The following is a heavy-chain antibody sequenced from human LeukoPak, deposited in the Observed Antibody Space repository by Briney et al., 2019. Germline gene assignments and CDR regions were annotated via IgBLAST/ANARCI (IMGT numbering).Heavy chain of an antibody. Sequence: GSSVKVSCKASGGTFSSYAISWVRQAPGQGLEWMGRIIPIFGTANYAQKFQGRVTITTDESTSTAYMELSSLRSEDTAVYYCARDEGCSGGSCYFSRATLLSNWGQGTLVTVSS. CDR1: GGTFSSYA. D-gene: IGHD2-15*01. V-gene: IGHV1-69*05. CDR3: ARDEGCSGGSCYFSRATLLSN. CDR2: IIPIFGTA. J-gene: IGHJ4*02.